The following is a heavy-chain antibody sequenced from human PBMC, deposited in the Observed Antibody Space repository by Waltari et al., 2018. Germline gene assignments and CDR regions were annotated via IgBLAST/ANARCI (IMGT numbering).Heavy chain of an antibody. Sequence: EVQLVESGGGLVQPGGSLRLSCAASGFTFSSYSMNWVRQAPGKGLGGVSYISSSSSTIYYADSVKGRFTISRDNAKNSLYLRMNSLRAEDTAVYYCARDLGDFDYYDSSGYYIAFDYWGQGTLVTVSS. V-gene: IGHV3-48*04. CDR1: GFTFSSYS. D-gene: IGHD3-22*01. CDR3: ARDLGDFDYYDSSGYYIAFDY. CDR2: ISSSSSTI. J-gene: IGHJ4*02.